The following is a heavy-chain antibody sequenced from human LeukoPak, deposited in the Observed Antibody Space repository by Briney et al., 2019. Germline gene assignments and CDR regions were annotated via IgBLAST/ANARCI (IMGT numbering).Heavy chain of an antibody. CDR3: ARVLHAPYLIDS. CDR1: DSSITSTYY. Sequence: SETLSLTCTVSDSSITSTYYWAWFRQPPGKGLEWIATVFRLQTVRTFSNPSLESRVTMSLDPSQSQFSLNLTSVTAADTALYFCARVLHAPYLIDSWGQGTLVTVSS. V-gene: IGHV4-38-2*02. J-gene: IGHJ4*02. CDR2: VFRLQTVRT. D-gene: IGHD2-8*01.